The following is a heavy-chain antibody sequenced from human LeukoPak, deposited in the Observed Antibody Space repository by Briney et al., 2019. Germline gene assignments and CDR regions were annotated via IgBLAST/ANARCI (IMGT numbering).Heavy chain of an antibody. V-gene: IGHV3-30*04. J-gene: IGHJ4*02. Sequence: GGSLRLSCAASGFTFSSYAMHWVRQAPGKGLEWVAVISYDGSNKYYADSVKGRFTISRDNSKNTLYLQMNSLRAEDTAVYYCARSLHTAMALFDYWGQGTLVTVSS. D-gene: IGHD5-18*01. CDR1: GFTFSSYA. CDR2: ISYDGSNK. CDR3: ARSLHTAMALFDY.